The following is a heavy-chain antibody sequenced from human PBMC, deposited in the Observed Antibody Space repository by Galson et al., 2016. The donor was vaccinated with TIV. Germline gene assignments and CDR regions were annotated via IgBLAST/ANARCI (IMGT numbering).Heavy chain of an antibody. CDR1: DFTFSNYG. V-gene: IGHV3-30*03. J-gene: IGHJ6*02. CDR2: TSYDGSNT. CDR3: ARASRLDSSNWYRRVYYYGMDV. Sequence: SLRLSCAASDFTFSNYGMHWVRQAPGKGLEWVALTSYDGSNTYYADFVKGRFTISRDNSKNTLYLQMNNLRAEDTAVYYCARASRLDSSNWYRRVYYYGMDVWGQGTTVTVSS. D-gene: IGHD6-13*01.